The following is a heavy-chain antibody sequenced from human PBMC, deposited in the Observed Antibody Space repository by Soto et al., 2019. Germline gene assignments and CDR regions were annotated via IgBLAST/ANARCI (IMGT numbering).Heavy chain of an antibody. D-gene: IGHD1-1*01. Sequence: QVHLVQSGAEVKKPGSSVKVSCKGSGYGITTYGITWVRQAPGQGLEWMAWISAHNGNTNYAQKLQGRVTVTRDTSTSTAYMALRSLRSDDTAVYYCARGRYGDYWGQGALVTVSS. CDR1: GYGITTYG. J-gene: IGHJ4*02. CDR2: ISAHNGNT. V-gene: IGHV1-18*01. CDR3: ARGRYGDY.